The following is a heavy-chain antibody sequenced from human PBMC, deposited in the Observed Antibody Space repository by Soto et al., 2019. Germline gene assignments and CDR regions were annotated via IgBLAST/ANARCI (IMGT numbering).Heavy chain of an antibody. V-gene: IGHV1-69*12. D-gene: IGHD2-15*01. CDR3: ARRYCSGGSCLYGMDV. Sequence: QVQLVQSGAEVKKPGSSVKVSCKASGGTFSSYAISWVRQAPGQGLEWMGGIIPIFGTANYAQKFQGRVTITADESTSTAYMELGSLRSEDTAVYYCARRYCSGGSCLYGMDVWGQGTTVTVSS. CDR2: IIPIFGTA. J-gene: IGHJ6*02. CDR1: GGTFSSYA.